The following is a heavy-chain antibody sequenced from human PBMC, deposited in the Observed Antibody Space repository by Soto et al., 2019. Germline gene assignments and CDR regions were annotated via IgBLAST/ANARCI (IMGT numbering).Heavy chain of an antibody. CDR1: GGSISSYY. CDR3: ARRYSASFDY. J-gene: IGHJ4*02. Sequence: QVQLQESGPGLVKPSENLSLTFTVSGGSISSYYWSWIRQPPGKGLEWIGYIYYSGSTNYNPSLKSRVTISVDTAKNQISLKLSSVTAADTAVYYCARRYSASFDYWGQGTLVTVSS. D-gene: IGHD5-18*01. CDR2: IYYSGST. V-gene: IGHV4-59*01.